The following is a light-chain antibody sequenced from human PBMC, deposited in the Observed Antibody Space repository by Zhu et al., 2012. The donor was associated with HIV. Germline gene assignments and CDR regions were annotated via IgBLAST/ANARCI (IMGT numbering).Light chain of an antibody. V-gene: IGKV3-20*01. CDR1: QSVSRSY. Sequence: EIVLTQSPGTLSLSPGERATLSCRASQSVSRSYLAWYQQKPGQAPRLLIYGASSRATGIPDRFSGSGSGTDFTLTISRLEPEDFAVYYCHQYSTSPPTFGQGTNLEIK. J-gene: IGKJ2*01. CDR2: GAS. CDR3: HQYSTSPPT.